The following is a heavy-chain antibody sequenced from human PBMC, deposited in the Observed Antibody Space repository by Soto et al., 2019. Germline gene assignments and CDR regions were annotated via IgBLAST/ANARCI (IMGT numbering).Heavy chain of an antibody. CDR2: INSDGSST. CDR3: ARGYPATVLDY. V-gene: IGHV3-74*01. Sequence: GGSLRLSCAASGFTFSSYWMHWVRQAPGKGLVWVSRINSDGSSTSYADSVKGRFTISRDNAKNRLYLQMNSLRAEDTAVYYCARGYPATVLDYWGQGTLVTVSS. D-gene: IGHD6-25*01. CDR1: GFTFSSYW. J-gene: IGHJ4*02.